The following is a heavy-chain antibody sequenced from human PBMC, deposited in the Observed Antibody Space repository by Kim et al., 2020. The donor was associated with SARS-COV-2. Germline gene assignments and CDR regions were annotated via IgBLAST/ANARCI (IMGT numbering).Heavy chain of an antibody. V-gene: IGHV3-9*01. CDR2: ISWNSGSI. Sequence: GGSLRLSCAASGFTFDDYAMHWVRQAPGKGLEWVSGISWNSGSIGYADSVKGRFTISRDNAKNSLYLQMNSLRAEDTALYYCAKPQYCSSTSCYSPFDYWGQGTLVTVSS. J-gene: IGHJ4*02. CDR1: GFTFDDYA. CDR3: AKPQYCSSTSCYSPFDY. D-gene: IGHD2-2*01.